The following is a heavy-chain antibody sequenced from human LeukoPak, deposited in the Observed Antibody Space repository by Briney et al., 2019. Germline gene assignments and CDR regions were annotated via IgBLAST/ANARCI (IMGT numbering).Heavy chain of an antibody. J-gene: IGHJ4*02. V-gene: IGHV3-48*02. D-gene: IGHD2-2*01. CDR3: AKGAIFDS. CDR2: IDSGGTTT. Sequence: GGSLRLSCAASGFNFNKYIMNWVRQAPGKGLEWVSNIDSGGTTTYYAGSVKGRFTISRDDAKNSLYLQMNSLRDEDTAVYYCAKGAIFDSWGQGNLATVSS. CDR1: GFNFNKYI.